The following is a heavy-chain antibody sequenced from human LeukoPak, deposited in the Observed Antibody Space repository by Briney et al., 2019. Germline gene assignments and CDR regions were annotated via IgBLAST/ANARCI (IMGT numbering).Heavy chain of an antibody. CDR1: GDSFSGYY. J-gene: IGHJ6*03. V-gene: IGHV4-34*01. Sequence: PSETLSLTCAVYGDSFSGYYWSWIRQPPAKGLELIGEINHSGSTNYNPSLKSRVTISGDTSKNQFSLKLRCVTAADTAVYYCARGPPGYYYYYMDVWGKGTTVTVSS. CDR2: INHSGST. CDR3: ARGPPGYYYYYMDV.